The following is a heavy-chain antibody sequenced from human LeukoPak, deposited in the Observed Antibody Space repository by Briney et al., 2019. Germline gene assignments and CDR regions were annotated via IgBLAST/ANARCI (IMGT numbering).Heavy chain of an antibody. CDR1: GFTFSSYV. CDR3: ARADSSGYSDFDY. Sequence: GRSLRLSCAASGFTFSSYVMHWVRQAPGKGLEWVAIISYDGSNEYYADSVKGRFTISRDNSKNTLYLQMNSLRAEDTAVYYCARADSSGYSDFDYWGQGTLVTVSS. V-gene: IGHV3-30*04. D-gene: IGHD3-22*01. CDR2: ISYDGSNE. J-gene: IGHJ4*02.